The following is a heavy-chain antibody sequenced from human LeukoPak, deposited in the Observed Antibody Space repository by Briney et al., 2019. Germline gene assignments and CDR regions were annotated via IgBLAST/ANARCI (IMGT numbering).Heavy chain of an antibody. J-gene: IGHJ6*03. CDR3: ASHYDFWSGYPFYYYYMDV. CDR1: GYTFTSYY. CDR2: INPSGGST. D-gene: IGHD3-3*01. Sequence: ASVKVSFKASGYTFTSYYMHWVRQAPGQGLEWMGIINPSGGSTSYAQKFQGRVTMTRDTSTSTVYMELSSLRSEDTAVYYCASHYDFWSGYPFYYYYMDVWGKGTTVTVSS. V-gene: IGHV1-46*01.